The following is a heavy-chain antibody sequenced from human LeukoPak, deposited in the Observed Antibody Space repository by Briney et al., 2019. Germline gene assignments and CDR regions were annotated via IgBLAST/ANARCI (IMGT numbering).Heavy chain of an antibody. V-gene: IGHV4-39*07. D-gene: IGHD6-13*01. CDR3: ARRSIAAADYFDY. CDR2: IYHSGST. Sequence: SQTLSLTCTVSGGSISSGDYYWGWIRQPPGKGLEWIGSIYHSGSTYYNPSLKSRVTISVDTSKNQFSLKLSSVTAADTAVYYCARRSIAAADYFDYWGQGTLVTVSS. CDR1: GGSISSGDYY. J-gene: IGHJ4*02.